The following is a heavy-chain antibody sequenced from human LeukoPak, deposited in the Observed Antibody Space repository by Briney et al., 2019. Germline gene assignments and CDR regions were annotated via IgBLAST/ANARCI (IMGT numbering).Heavy chain of an antibody. J-gene: IGHJ2*01. CDR1: GYSISSGYY. Sequence: SETLSLTCAVSGYSISSGYYWGWIRQPPGKGLEWIGSIYHSGSTYYNPSLKSRVTISVDTSKNQFSLKLSSVTAADTAVYYCARRAILGIRDWYFDLWGRGTLVTVSS. CDR3: ARRAILGIRDWYFDL. CDR2: IYHSGST. V-gene: IGHV4-38-2*01. D-gene: IGHD2-21*01.